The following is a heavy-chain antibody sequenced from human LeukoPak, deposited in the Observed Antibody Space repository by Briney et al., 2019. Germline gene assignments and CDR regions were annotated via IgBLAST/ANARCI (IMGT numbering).Heavy chain of an antibody. CDR3: ARGGKKYYYDSTRFDP. Sequence: SETLSLTCTVSGASISRGSYDWSWLRQPAGKGLEWIGRIDTSESTNYNPGPESRVTISVDASKNQFSLKLSSVTAADKAVYYCARGGKKYYYDSTRFDPWGQGTLVTVSS. CDR1: GASISRGSYD. J-gene: IGHJ5*02. V-gene: IGHV4-61*02. CDR2: IDTSEST. D-gene: IGHD3-22*01.